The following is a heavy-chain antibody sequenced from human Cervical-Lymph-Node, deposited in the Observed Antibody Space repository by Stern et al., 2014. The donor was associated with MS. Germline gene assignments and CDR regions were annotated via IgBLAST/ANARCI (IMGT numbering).Heavy chain of an antibody. CDR3: ASGYRFFDY. V-gene: IGHV4-61*02. CDR2: IHPSGNS. D-gene: IGHD5-18*01. J-gene: IGHJ4*02. Sequence: VQLVQSGPGLVKTSQTLSLTCTVSGGSVSSGSSYWSWIRQSAGKRLEWIGRIHPSGNSYYNLSLKSRVTISLDTSKNQFSLELSSVTAADTAVYYCASGYRFFDYWGQGTLVTVSS. CDR1: GGSVSSGSSY.